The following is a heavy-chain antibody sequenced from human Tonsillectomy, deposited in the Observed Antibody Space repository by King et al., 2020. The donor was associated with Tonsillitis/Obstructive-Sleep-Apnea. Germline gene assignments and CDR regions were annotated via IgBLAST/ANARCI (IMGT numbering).Heavy chain of an antibody. D-gene: IGHD2-15*01. V-gene: IGHV4-34*01. Sequence: VQLQQWGAGLLKPSETLSLTCAVYGGSFSGYYWSWIRQPPGKGPDWIGEINHSGSTTYNPSLKSRVIISVDTSKNQFSLKLSSVTAADTAVYYCASSAGPAASYWGQGTLVTVSS. J-gene: IGHJ4*02. CDR1: GGSFSGYY. CDR3: ASSAGPAASY. CDR2: INHSGST.